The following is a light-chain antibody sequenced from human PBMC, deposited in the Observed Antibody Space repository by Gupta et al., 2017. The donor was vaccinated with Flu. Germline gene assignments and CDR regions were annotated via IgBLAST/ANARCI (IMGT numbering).Light chain of an antibody. CDR1: QGISSY. CDR2: AAS. J-gene: IGKJ2*01. Sequence: DIQLTQSPSFLSASVGDRVTITCRDSQGISSYLAWYQQKPGKAPKLLIYAASTLQSGVPSRFSGSGSGTEFTLTISSLQPEDFATYYCQQHNSYPYTFGQGTKLEIK. CDR3: QQHNSYPYT. V-gene: IGKV1-9*01.